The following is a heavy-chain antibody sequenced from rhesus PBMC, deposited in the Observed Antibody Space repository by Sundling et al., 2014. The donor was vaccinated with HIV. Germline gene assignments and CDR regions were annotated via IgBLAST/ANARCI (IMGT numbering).Heavy chain of an antibody. V-gene: IGHV4-165*01. CDR1: GASISSYW. J-gene: IGHJ5-1*01. D-gene: IGHD3-3*01. CDR2: IGGHGGSA. Sequence: QVQLQESGPGLVKPSETLSLTCAVSGASISSYWWSWIRLPPAKGLEWIGFIGGHGGSALYSPSLKSRITISTDTSKNEVSLTLNSVTAADTALYYCARSNPLYLDFDVWGPGVLVTVSS. CDR3: ARSNPLYLDFDV.